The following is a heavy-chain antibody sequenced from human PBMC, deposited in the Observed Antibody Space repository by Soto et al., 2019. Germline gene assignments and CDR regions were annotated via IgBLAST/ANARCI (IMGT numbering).Heavy chain of an antibody. Sequence: SETLSLTCTVSGGPVSSGDYFWSWLRQSPGKRLEWIAYIYYSGSTNYNPSLKSRATISVDTSKSQVSLTLTSMTAADAALYYCARSPNYYYYGFDVWGQGTAVTVSS. V-gene: IGHV4-61*08. CDR2: IYYSGST. J-gene: IGHJ6*02. CDR1: GGPVSSGDYF. CDR3: ARSPNYYYYGFDV. D-gene: IGHD3-10*01.